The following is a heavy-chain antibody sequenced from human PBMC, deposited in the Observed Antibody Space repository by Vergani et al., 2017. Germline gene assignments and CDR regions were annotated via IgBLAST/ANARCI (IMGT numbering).Heavy chain of an antibody. J-gene: IGHJ6*02. CDR2: ILPMFGTA. Sequence: QVQLVQSGAEVKKPGSSVKVSCKASGGTFRTYAIIWVRQAPGQGLEWMGGILPMFGTANYAQKFQGRVTITADESTSTAYMELSSLRSEDTAVYYCARDTQNYDILTGYQIYYYGMDVWGQGTTVTVSS. D-gene: IGHD3-9*01. CDR1: GGTFRTYA. CDR3: ARDTQNYDILTGYQIYYYGMDV. V-gene: IGHV1-69*01.